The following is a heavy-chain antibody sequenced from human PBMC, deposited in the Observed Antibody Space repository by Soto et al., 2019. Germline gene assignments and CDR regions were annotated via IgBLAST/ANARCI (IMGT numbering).Heavy chain of an antibody. D-gene: IGHD6-13*01. CDR1: GGSISSGGYY. Sequence: PSETLSLTCTVSGGSISSGGYYWSWIRQHPGKGLEWIGYIYYSGSTYYNPSLKSRVTISVDTSKNQFSLKLSSVTAADTAVYYCAREIAAGTVHWFDPRGQGTLVTVSS. J-gene: IGHJ5*02. V-gene: IGHV4-31*03. CDR2: IYYSGST. CDR3: AREIAAGTVHWFDP.